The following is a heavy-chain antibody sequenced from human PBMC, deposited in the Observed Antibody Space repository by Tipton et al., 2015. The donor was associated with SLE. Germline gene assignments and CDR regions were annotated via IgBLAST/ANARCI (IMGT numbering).Heavy chain of an antibody. Sequence: LRLSCTVSGGSISSYYWSWIRQPPGKGLEWIGYIYYSGSTNYSGSTNYNPSLKSRVTISLDTSKSQFSLKLSSVTAADTAADYCARGGVLGFHPSAFDTWGQGTMVTVSS. V-gene: IGHV4-59*01. D-gene: IGHD3-10*01. CDR3: ARGGVLGFHPSAFDT. J-gene: IGHJ3*02. CDR2: IYYSGSTNYSGST. CDR1: GGSISSYY.